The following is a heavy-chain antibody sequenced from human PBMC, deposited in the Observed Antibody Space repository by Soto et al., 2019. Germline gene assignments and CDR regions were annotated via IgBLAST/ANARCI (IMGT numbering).Heavy chain of an antibody. D-gene: IGHD6-19*01. CDR2: INHSGST. J-gene: IGHJ6*02. Sequence: QVQLQQWGAGLLEPSETLSLTCAVYGGSFSGYYWSWIRQPPGKGLEWIGEINHSGSTNYNPSLKSRLTISVDTSKNQFSLKLSSVTAANTAVYYCARNKRRAVASYGMDVWGQGTTVTVSS. CDR3: ARNKRRAVASYGMDV. CDR1: GGSFSGYY. V-gene: IGHV4-34*01.